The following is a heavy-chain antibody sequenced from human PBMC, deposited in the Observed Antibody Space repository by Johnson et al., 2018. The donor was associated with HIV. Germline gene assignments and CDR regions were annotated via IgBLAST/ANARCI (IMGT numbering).Heavy chain of an antibody. J-gene: IGHJ3*02. CDR3: TTYSIIHAFDI. CDR1: GFSFDDYG. V-gene: IGHV3-15*01. Sequence: VQLVESGGSVVRPGGSLRLSCEASGFSFDDYGMAWVRQFPGKGLEWVGRIKSKSDGGTTDYAAPVKGRFTMSRDDSKNTLYLQMNSLKTEDTAVYYCTTYSIIHAFDIWGQGTMVTVSS. D-gene: IGHD6-13*01. CDR2: IKSKSDGGTT.